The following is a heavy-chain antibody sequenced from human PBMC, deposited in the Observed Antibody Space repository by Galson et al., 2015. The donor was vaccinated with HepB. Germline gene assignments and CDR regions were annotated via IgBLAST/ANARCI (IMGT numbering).Heavy chain of an antibody. CDR3: ARGGRVGELPSLDH. CDR1: GYSFTNYG. CDR2: INSYTGNT. Sequence: SVKVSCKASGYSFTNYGISWVRQAPGQGPEWMGWINSYTGNTNYAQKFQGRVAMTTETSANRAYMALKSLRSDDTAVYYCARGGRVGELPSLDHWGRGTLVTVSS. V-gene: IGHV1-18*01. D-gene: IGHD3-16*02. J-gene: IGHJ4*02.